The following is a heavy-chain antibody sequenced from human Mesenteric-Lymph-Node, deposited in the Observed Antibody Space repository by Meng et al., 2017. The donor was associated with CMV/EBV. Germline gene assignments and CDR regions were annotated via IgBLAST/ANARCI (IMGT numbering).Heavy chain of an antibody. J-gene: IGHJ6*02. V-gene: IGHV4-34*01. CDR3: ARMPPWGCSGGSCSLRARYGMDV. Sequence: SETLSLTCAVYGGSFSGYYWSWIRQPPGKGLEWIGEINHSGSTKYNPSLKSRVTISVDTSKNQFSLKLSSVTAADTAVYYCARMPPWGCSGGSCSLRARYGMDVWGQGTTVTVSS. CDR2: INHSGST. CDR1: GGSFSGYY. D-gene: IGHD2-15*01.